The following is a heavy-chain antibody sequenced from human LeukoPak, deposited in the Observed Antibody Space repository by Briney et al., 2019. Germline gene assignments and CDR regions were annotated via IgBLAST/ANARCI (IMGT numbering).Heavy chain of an antibody. Sequence: ASVKVSCKASGYTFTSYYMHWVRQAPGQGLEWMGIINPSGGSTSYAQKFQGRVTMTRDTSISTAYMELSRLRSDDTAVYYCARTYDFWSGSEGYWGQGTLVTVSS. V-gene: IGHV1-46*01. J-gene: IGHJ4*02. D-gene: IGHD3-3*01. CDR2: INPSGGST. CDR1: GYTFTSYY. CDR3: ARTYDFWSGSEGY.